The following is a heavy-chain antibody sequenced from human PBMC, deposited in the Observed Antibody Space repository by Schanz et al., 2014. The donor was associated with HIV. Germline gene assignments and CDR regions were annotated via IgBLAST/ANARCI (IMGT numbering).Heavy chain of an antibody. CDR2: IKQDESEK. J-gene: IGHJ6*02. V-gene: IGHV3-7*01. D-gene: IGHD6-19*01. CDR1: GFSFSNFW. Sequence: EVQVVESGGGLVQSGGSLRLSCAASGFSFSNFWVTWVRQAPGKRLEWVANIKQDESEKYYADSVKGRFTISRDDSSDTLYLQMNSLRPEDTAVYYCAKSHKHDSSDYYRFYYCGMDVWGQGTTVTVSS. CDR3: AKSHKHDSSDYYRFYYCGMDV.